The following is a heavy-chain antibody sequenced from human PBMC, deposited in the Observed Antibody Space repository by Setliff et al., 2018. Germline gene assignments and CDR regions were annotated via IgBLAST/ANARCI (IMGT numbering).Heavy chain of an antibody. CDR1: GGSINSGSYY. V-gene: IGHV4-61*02. D-gene: IGHD3-22*01. CDR2: IYSRGST. Sequence: SETLSLTCTVSGGSINSGSYYWSWIRQPAGKGLEWIGRIYSRGSTNYNPSLKSRVTVSLDASKDQLSLKLSSVTAADTAVYYCARDHYDYYDSRQAFDIWGQGTMVTVSS. J-gene: IGHJ3*02. CDR3: ARDHYDYYDSRQAFDI.